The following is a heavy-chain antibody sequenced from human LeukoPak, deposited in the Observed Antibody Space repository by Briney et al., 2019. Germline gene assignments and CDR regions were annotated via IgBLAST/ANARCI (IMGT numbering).Heavy chain of an antibody. D-gene: IGHD4-17*01. CDR2: IKQDGSEK. CDR3: AKDVYGDYFAFDI. V-gene: IGHV3-7*03. J-gene: IGHJ3*02. Sequence: PGGSLRLSCAASGFTFSSYWMSWVRQAPGKGLEWVANIKQDGSEKYYVDSVKGRFTISRDNAKNSLYLQMNSLRAEDTALYYCAKDVYGDYFAFDIWGQGTMVTVSS. CDR1: GFTFSSYW.